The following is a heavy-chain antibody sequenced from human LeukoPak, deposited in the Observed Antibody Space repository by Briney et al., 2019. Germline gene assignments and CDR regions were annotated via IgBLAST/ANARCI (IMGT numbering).Heavy chain of an antibody. J-gene: IGHJ4*02. Sequence: SETLSLTCTVSGGSIRGGNYYWTWIRQHPGKGLEWIGYIYYSGRTNYNPSLKSRVLMSLDTSKNQFSLKLSSVTAADTAVYYCARPYNNYYFDYWGQGILVTVSS. V-gene: IGHV4-31*03. CDR3: ARPYNNYYFDY. CDR2: IYYSGRT. D-gene: IGHD4-11*01. CDR1: GGSIRGGNYY.